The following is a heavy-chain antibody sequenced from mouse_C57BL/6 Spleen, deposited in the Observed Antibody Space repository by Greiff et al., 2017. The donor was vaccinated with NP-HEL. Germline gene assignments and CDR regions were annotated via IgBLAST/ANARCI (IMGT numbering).Heavy chain of an antibody. CDR1: GYTFTDYY. J-gene: IGHJ4*01. V-gene: IGHV1-26*01. Sequence: EVQLQQSGPELVKPGASVKISCKASGYTFTDYYMNWVKQSHGKSLEWIGDINPNNGGTSYNQKFKGKATLTVDKSSSTAYMELRSLTSEDSAVYYWARSYDYDGGYAMDYWGQGTSVTVSS. D-gene: IGHD2-4*01. CDR2: INPNNGGT. CDR3: ARSYDYDGGYAMDY.